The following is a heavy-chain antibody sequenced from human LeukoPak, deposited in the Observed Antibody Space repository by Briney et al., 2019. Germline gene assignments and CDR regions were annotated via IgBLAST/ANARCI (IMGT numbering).Heavy chain of an antibody. Sequence: SETLSLTCTVSGGSISSSSYYWGWIRQPPGKGLEWIGSIYYSGSTYYNPSLKSRVTISVDTSKNQFSLKLSSVTAADTAVYYCACLYGDYYYYYMDVWGKGTTVTVSS. CDR3: ACLYGDYYYYYMDV. CDR1: GGSISSSSYY. V-gene: IGHV4-39*07. J-gene: IGHJ6*03. D-gene: IGHD4-17*01. CDR2: IYYSGST.